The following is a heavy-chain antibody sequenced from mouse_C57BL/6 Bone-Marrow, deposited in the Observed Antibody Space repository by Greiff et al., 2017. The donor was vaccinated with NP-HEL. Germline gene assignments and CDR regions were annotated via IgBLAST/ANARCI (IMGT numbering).Heavy chain of an antibody. CDR2: IYPSSGNT. V-gene: IGHV1-81*01. CDR1: GYTFTSYG. CDR3: ARGGYYGNYWFAY. J-gene: IGHJ3*01. Sequence: QVQLQQSGAELARPGASVKLSCKASGYTFTSYGISWVKQRTGQGLEWIGEIYPSSGNTYYNEKFKGKATLTADKSSSTAYMELRSLTSEDSAVYFCARGGYYGNYWFAYWGQGTLVTVSA. D-gene: IGHD2-1*01.